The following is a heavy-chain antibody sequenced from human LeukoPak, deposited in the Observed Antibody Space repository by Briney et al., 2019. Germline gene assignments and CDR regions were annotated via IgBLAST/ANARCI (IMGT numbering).Heavy chain of an antibody. CDR2: IGGSGGTT. D-gene: IGHD5-12*01. J-gene: IGHJ4*02. V-gene: IGHV3-23*01. CDR3: AQDYSGYDLSAGY. CDR1: GFTFSSYA. Sequence: WGSPRDPRAAPGFTFSSYAMSWGRPAPGKGLGGVSGIGGSGGTTSHADSVKGRFTISNDNSKNTLFLQMNSLRAEDTALYYCAQDYSGYDLSAGYWGQGTLVTVSS.